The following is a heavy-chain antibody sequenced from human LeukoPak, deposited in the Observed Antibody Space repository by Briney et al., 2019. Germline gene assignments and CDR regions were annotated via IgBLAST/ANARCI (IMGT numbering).Heavy chain of an antibody. J-gene: IGHJ4*02. CDR3: ARARYDSSGYYGLFDY. CDR1: GFTFDDYG. D-gene: IGHD3-22*01. V-gene: IGHV3-48*01. CDR2: ISSSSSTI. Sequence: GGSLRLSCAASGFTFDDYGMSWVRQAPGKGLEWVSYISSSSSTIYYADSVKGRFTISRDNAKNSLYLQMNSLRAEDTAVYYCARARYDSSGYYGLFDYWGQGTLVTVSS.